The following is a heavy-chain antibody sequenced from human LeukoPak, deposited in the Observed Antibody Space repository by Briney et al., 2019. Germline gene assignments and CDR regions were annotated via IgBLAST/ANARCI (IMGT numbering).Heavy chain of an antibody. D-gene: IGHD3-22*01. Sequence: PSETLSLTCTVSGGSLSSSSYYWGWLRQPPGRGLEWIGSIYYSGSTYYNPSLKSRVTISVDTSKNQFSQKLSSVTAADTAVYYCASPRNGGYYEWGQGTLVTVSS. CDR3: ASPRNGGYYE. CDR2: IYYSGST. V-gene: IGHV4-39*01. J-gene: IGHJ4*02. CDR1: GGSLSSSSYY.